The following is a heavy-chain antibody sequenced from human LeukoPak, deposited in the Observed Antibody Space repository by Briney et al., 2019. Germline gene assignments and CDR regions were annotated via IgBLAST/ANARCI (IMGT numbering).Heavy chain of an antibody. D-gene: IGHD6-6*01. CDR2: INAYRAST. V-gene: IGHV1-18*01. J-gene: IGHJ4*02. CDR1: GYGFINYG. Sequence: ASVKVSCKTSGYGFINYGINWVRQAPGQGLEWMGWINAYRASTNYAQKFQGRVTMTTDTSTSTAYMELKSLRSDDTAVYYCARLGSSWRYYFDYWGQGTLVTVSS. CDR3: ARLGSSWRYYFDY.